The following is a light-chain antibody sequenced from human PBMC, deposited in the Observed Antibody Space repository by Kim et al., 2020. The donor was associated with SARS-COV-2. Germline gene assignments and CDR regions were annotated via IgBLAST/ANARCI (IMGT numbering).Light chain of an antibody. CDR2: RNN. Sequence: QAGLTQPPSVSKDLRQTATLTCTGNSNNVGYQGAAWLQQHQGHPPTLLSYRNNNRPSGISERLSTSRSGNTASLTITGLQPEDEADYYCSAWDSSLSAWVFGGGTQLTVL. CDR3: SAWDSSLSAWV. V-gene: IGLV10-54*01. CDR1: SNNVGYQG. J-gene: IGLJ3*02.